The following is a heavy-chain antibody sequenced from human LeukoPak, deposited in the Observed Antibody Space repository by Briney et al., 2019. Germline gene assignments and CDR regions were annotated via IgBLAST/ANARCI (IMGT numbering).Heavy chain of an antibody. D-gene: IGHD1-7*01. CDR2: VNPKSGHT. Sequence: GASVKISCKASADTFSTYDVNWVRQATGQGLEWMGWVNPKSGHTAYAQKFQGRVTMTSDTSTAFLELSSLRFEDTAVYFCARGVVGGTTVGPWGQGTLVTVSS. CDR3: ARGVVGGTTVGP. CDR1: ADTFSTYD. V-gene: IGHV1-8*01. J-gene: IGHJ5*02.